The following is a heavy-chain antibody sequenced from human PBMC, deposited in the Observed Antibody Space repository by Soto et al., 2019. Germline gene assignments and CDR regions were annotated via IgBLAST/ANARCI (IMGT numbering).Heavy chain of an antibody. CDR1: GFTFSSYV. J-gene: IGHJ4*02. D-gene: IGHD6-6*01. Sequence: PGGSLRLSCAASGFTFSSYVMSWVRQAPGKGLEWVSTISGSGGSTYYADSVKGRFTISRDNSKNMLYLQMNSLRAEDTAVYYCAKARAPYSSSRSEFDYWGQGTLVTVSS. V-gene: IGHV3-23*01. CDR3: AKARAPYSSSRSEFDY. CDR2: ISGSGGST.